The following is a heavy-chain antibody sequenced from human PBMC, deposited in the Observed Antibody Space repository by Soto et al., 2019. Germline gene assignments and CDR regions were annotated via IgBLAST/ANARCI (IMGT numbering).Heavy chain of an antibody. Sequence: PSETLSLTCAVSDYSISSFYTYGWLRLPPGKRLEWIGSLYHGGSKYYNPPLKSRATISVDTSKNQFSLKVTSVAAADTAVYYCARDPLQVENRFDVWGQGTLVTVSS. D-gene: IGHD1-1*01. CDR1: DYSISSFYT. V-gene: IGHV4-38-2*02. J-gene: IGHJ5*02. CDR3: ARDPLQVENRFDV. CDR2: LYHGGSK.